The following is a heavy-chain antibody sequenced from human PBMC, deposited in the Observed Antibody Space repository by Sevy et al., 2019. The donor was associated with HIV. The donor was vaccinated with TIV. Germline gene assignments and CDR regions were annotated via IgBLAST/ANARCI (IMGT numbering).Heavy chain of an antibody. CDR3: ARDPTEGIAVAGNWYDP. J-gene: IGHJ5*02. Sequence: GGSLRLSCKASGFTFGDYAMSWFRQAPGKGLEWVVFIRNKAYDGTTEYAASVKGRFTISRDDSKSIAYLQMNSLKTEDKAVYYCARDPTEGIAVAGNWYDPWGQGTLVTVSS. CDR1: GFTFGDYA. V-gene: IGHV3-49*03. D-gene: IGHD6-19*01. CDR2: IRNKAYDGTT.